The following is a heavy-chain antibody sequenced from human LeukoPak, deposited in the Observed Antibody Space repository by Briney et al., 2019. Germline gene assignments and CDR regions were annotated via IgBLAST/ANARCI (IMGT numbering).Heavy chain of an antibody. CDR3: ARDFMVNSWGAEDY. J-gene: IGHJ4*02. CDR2: MNPNSGNT. D-gene: IGHD1-26*01. Sequence: EASVKVSCKASGYTFTSYDINWVRQATGQGLEWMGWMNPNSGNTGYAQKFQGRVTMTRNTSISTAYMELSSLRSEDTAVYYCARDFMVNSWGAEDYWGQGTLVTVSS. CDR1: GYTFTSYD. V-gene: IGHV1-8*01.